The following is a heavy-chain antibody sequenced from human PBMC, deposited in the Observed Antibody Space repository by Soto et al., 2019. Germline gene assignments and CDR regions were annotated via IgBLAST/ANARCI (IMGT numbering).Heavy chain of an antibody. CDR3: ARDRIDRHSGDYLDY. D-gene: IGHD2-15*01. J-gene: IGHJ4*02. CDR1: GGSISTGAYY. Sequence: TLCLTCTFSGGSISTGAYYWSWIREHPGKGLEWIGYIYYSESTYYNPSLKSRVTISVDTSKNQFSLKLSSVAAADTAVYYCARDRIDRHSGDYLDYWGQGTLVTVSS. V-gene: IGHV4-31*03. CDR2: IYYSEST.